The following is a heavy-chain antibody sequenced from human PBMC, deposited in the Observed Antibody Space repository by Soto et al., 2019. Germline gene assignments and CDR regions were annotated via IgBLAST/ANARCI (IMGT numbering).Heavy chain of an antibody. Sequence: ASETLSLTCAVYGGSFSGYYWSWIRQPPGKGLEWIGEINHSGSTNYNPSLKSRVTISVDTSKNQFSLKLSSVTAADTAVYYCARAVEVGARSLAAAGTGRSSWFDPWGQGTLVTVSS. V-gene: IGHV4-34*01. D-gene: IGHD6-13*01. CDR1: GGSFSGYY. CDR2: INHSGST. J-gene: IGHJ5*02. CDR3: ARAVEVGARSLAAAGTGRSSWFDP.